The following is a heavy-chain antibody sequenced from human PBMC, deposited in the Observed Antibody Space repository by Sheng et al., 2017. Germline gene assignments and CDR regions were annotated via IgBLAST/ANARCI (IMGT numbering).Heavy chain of an antibody. CDR3: AKTGVDYSDSSGQIGRWFDP. J-gene: IGHJ5*02. D-gene: IGHD3-22*01. CDR2: ISGSGGST. CDR1: GFTFNTYA. Sequence: EVQLVESGGGLVQPGGSLRLSCAASGFTFNTYAMSWVRQAPGKGLEWVSGISGSGGSTYYADSVKGRFTISRDNSKNTLYLQMNSLRAEDTAVYYCAKTGVDYSDSSGQIGRWFDPWGQGTLVTVSS. V-gene: IGHV3-23*04.